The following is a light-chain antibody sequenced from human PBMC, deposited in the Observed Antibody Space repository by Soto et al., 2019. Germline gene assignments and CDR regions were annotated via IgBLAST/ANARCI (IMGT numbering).Light chain of an antibody. Sequence: EIVMTQSPATLSVSPGERAALSCRASQSVSSNLAWYQQKPGQAPRLLIYGASTRATGIPARVSGSGSGTEFTLTISSLQSEDFAVYYCQQYNNFWTFGQGTKVEIK. J-gene: IGKJ1*01. CDR3: QQYNNFWT. CDR2: GAS. CDR1: QSVSSN. V-gene: IGKV3-15*01.